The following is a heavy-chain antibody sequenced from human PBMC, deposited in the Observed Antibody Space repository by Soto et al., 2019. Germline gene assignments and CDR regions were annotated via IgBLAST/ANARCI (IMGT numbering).Heavy chain of an antibody. CDR2: VAGDGNGI. D-gene: IGHD6-19*01. V-gene: IGHV3-23*01. CDR1: GFTFSTYA. CDR3: AKDRVPGDGRLALDF. J-gene: IGHJ4*02. Sequence: EVQLLESGGGLVQPGGSLRLSCAASGFTFSTYAMSWVRQAPGKGLEFVSDVAGDGNGIKYGASVQGRFTISRDNSKNTLYLQMNSLRAEDTAVYYYAKDRVPGDGRLALDFWGQGTLVTVSS.